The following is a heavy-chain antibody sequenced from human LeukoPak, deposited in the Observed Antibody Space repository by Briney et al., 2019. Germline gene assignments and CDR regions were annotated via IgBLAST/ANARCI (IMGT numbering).Heavy chain of an antibody. J-gene: IGHJ4*02. CDR2: ISSRSSYI. CDR1: GFTFTSYT. V-gene: IGHV3-21*01. Sequence: PGGSLRLSCAASGFTFTSYTMNWVRQAPGKGLEWVSSISSRSSYIYYADSVKGRFTISRDNAKNSLYLQMNSLRAEDTAVYFCWGSSTIVVVLGGLIFDSWGQGTLVTVSS. D-gene: IGHD2-2*01. CDR3: WGSSTIVVVLGGLIFDS.